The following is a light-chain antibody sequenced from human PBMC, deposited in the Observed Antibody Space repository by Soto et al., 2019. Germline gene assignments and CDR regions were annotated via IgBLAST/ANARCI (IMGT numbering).Light chain of an antibody. CDR3: QQYGSSPRT. J-gene: IGKJ1*01. Sequence: EIVLTQSPGTLSLSPGERATLSCRASQSFNSIYLAWYQQKPGQAPRLLIYGASSRATGIPDRFSGSGSGTDFTLTISSLQSEDFAVYYCQQYGSSPRTFGQGTKVDIK. V-gene: IGKV3-20*01. CDR1: QSFNSIY. CDR2: GAS.